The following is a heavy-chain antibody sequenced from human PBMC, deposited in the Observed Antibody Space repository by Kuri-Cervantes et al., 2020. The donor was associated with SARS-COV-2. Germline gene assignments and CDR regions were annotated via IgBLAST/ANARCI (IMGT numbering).Heavy chain of an antibody. D-gene: IGHD6-6*01. CDR3: ARVGSSSGPLDY. Sequence: GESLKISWKGSGYSYTSYWICWVRQLPGKGLEWVGIIYPGDSDTSYSPSLQGQVTISADKSISTADLQWSSLKASDTAMYYCARVGSSSGPLDYWGQGTLVTVS. J-gene: IGHJ4*02. V-gene: IGHV5-51*01. CDR1: GYSYTSYW. CDR2: IYPGDSDT.